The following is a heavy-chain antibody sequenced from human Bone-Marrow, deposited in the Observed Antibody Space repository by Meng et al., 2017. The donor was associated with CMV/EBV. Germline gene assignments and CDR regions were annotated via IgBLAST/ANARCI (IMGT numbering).Heavy chain of an antibody. Sequence: SETLSLTCTVSGGSISSSSYYWGWIRQPPGKGLEWIGSIYYSESTYYNPSLKSRVTISVDTSKNQFSLKLSSVTAADTAVYYCARGMYYYDSSGYHPLYYFDYWGQGTLVTVSS. CDR3: ARGMYYYDSSGYHPLYYFDY. CDR1: GGSISSSSYY. CDR2: IYYSEST. J-gene: IGHJ4*02. V-gene: IGHV4-39*07. D-gene: IGHD3-22*01.